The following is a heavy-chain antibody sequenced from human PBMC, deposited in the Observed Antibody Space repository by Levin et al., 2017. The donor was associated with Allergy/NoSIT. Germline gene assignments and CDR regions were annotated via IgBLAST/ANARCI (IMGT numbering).Heavy chain of an antibody. D-gene: IGHD2-15*01. CDR2: LSSLCLP. CDR3: SRHFPEGGSLALDY. Sequence: SLTLSLTCTVSGGSISGYYWSWIRQPPGKGLEWILSLSSLCLPPSPPSLPLRVTISVDTSKNQFSLNLSSVTAADTAVYYCSRHFPEGGSLALDYWGQGTLVTVSS. J-gene: IGHJ4*02. CDR1: GGSISGYY. V-gene: IGHV4-59*08.